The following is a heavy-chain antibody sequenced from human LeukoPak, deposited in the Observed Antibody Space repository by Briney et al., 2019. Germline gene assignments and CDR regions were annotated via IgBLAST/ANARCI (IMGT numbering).Heavy chain of an antibody. Sequence: GGSLRLSCAASGFTFSSYWMSWVRQAPGKGLEWVANIKQDGSEKYYVDSVKGRFTISRDNAKNSLYLQMNSLRAEDTAVYYCASGDFWSGYYDAFDIWGQGTMVTVSS. CDR3: ASGDFWSGYYDAFDI. D-gene: IGHD3-3*01. J-gene: IGHJ3*02. V-gene: IGHV3-7*01. CDR1: GFTFSSYW. CDR2: IKQDGSEK.